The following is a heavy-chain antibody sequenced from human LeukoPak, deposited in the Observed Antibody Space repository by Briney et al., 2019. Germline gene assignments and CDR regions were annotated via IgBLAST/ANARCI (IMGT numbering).Heavy chain of an antibody. CDR2: IRYDGSNK. Sequence: GESLKISCAASGFIFSSYGMYWVRQAPGKGLEWVAFIRYDGSNKYYADSVKGRFTISSDNSKNTLYVQMSGLRVEDTAVYYCAKEGTVTPIDYWGQGTPVTVSS. D-gene: IGHD4-17*01. V-gene: IGHV3-30*02. CDR3: AKEGTVTPIDY. J-gene: IGHJ4*02. CDR1: GFIFSSYG.